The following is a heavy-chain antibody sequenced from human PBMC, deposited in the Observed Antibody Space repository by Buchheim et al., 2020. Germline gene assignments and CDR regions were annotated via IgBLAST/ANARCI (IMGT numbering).Heavy chain of an antibody. D-gene: IGHD6-13*01. J-gene: IGHJ4*02. CDR3: TNLAEQPGRNY. Sequence: EVQLVESGGGLVQPGGSLRLSCAASGFTFSIYWMHWVRQAPGKGLVWVSRIHSDGSSTDYADSVKGRFTISRDNAKNTLYLQMNSLRAEDTAVYYCTNLAEQPGRNYWGQGTL. CDR2: IHSDGSST. CDR1: GFTFSIYW. V-gene: IGHV3-74*02.